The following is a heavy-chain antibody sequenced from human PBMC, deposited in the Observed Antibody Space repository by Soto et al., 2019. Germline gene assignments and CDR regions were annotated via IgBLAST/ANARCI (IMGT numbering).Heavy chain of an antibody. V-gene: IGHV1-3*01. D-gene: IGHD6-13*01. J-gene: IGHJ6*02. CDR2: INAGNGNT. Sequence: QVQLVPSGAEVKKPGASVKVSCKASGYTFPSYAMHWVRQAPGQRLEWMGWINAGNGNTKYSQKFQGRVTITRDTSASTAYMELSSLRSEDTAVYYCASSHIAADPYGMDVWGQGTTVTVSS. CDR1: GYTFPSYA. CDR3: ASSHIAADPYGMDV.